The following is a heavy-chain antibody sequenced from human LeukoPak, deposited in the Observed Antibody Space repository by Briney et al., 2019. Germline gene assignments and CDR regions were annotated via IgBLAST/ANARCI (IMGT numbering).Heavy chain of an antibody. V-gene: IGHV4-34*01. Sequence: PSETLSLTCAVYGGSFSGYYWSWIRQPPGKGLEWIGEINHSGSTNYNPSLKSRVTISVDTSKNQFSLKLSSVTAADTAVYYCARRSRITMIVVVIKRPTYFDYWGQGTLVTVSS. CDR2: INHSGST. D-gene: IGHD3-22*01. CDR3: ARRSRITMIVVVIKRPTYFDY. J-gene: IGHJ4*02. CDR1: GGSFSGYY.